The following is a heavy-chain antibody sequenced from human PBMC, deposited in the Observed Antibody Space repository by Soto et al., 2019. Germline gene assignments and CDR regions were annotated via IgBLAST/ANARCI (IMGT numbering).Heavy chain of an antibody. V-gene: IGHV2-5*01. J-gene: IGHJ4*02. CDR2: IYWNDAE. CDR3: AHRTTVTSGIN. CDR1: GFSLTTDGVG. Sequence: QITLKESGPTLVKPTQTLTLTCTFSGFSLTTDGVGVDWIRQPPGKALEWLGLIYWNDAERYRPSLQSRLTITEATSRNQVVLTMTNIDTVDTATYYCAHRTTVTSGINWGQGTLVTLSS. D-gene: IGHD4-4*01.